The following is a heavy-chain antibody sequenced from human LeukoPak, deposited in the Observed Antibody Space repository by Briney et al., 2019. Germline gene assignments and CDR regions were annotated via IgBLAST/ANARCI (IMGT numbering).Heavy chain of an antibody. Sequence: GGSLRLSCEASGFTFNSYPMHWVRQAPGKGLEYVSGISVNGGTKYYADSVEGRFTITRDNSKNTLFLQLGSLRPDDTAVYYCARPRAPYKNHHYYYYMDVWGKGTTVAVSS. V-gene: IGHV3-64*02. J-gene: IGHJ6*03. CDR2: ISVNGGTK. D-gene: IGHD5-24*01. CDR3: ARPRAPYKNHHYYYYMDV. CDR1: GFTFNSYP.